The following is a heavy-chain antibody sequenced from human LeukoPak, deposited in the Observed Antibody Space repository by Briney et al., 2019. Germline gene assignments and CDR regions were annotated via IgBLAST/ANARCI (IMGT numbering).Heavy chain of an antibody. J-gene: IGHJ4*02. V-gene: IGHV3-74*01. CDR1: GFTFSSYW. CDR3: ARDRFGVRGVMPD. Sequence: GGSPRLSCAASGFTFSSYWMHWVRQAPGKGLVWVSRINSDGSSTSYADSVKGRFTISRDNAKNTLYLQMNSLRAEDTAVYYCARDRFGVRGVMPDWGQGTLVTVSS. D-gene: IGHD3-10*01. CDR2: INSDGSST.